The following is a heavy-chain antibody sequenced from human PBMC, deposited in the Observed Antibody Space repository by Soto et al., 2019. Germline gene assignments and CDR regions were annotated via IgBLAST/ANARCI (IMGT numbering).Heavy chain of an antibody. J-gene: IGHJ4*02. CDR2: ISYDGSNK. V-gene: IGHV3-30*18. CDR1: GFTFSSYG. Sequence: GGSLRLSCAASGFTFSSYGMHWVRQAPGKGLEWVAVISYDGSNKYYADSVKGRFTISRDNSKNTLYLQMNSLRAEDTAVYYCAKADYYDSSGYYPDYWGQGTLVTVSS. CDR3: AKADYYDSSGYYPDY. D-gene: IGHD3-22*01.